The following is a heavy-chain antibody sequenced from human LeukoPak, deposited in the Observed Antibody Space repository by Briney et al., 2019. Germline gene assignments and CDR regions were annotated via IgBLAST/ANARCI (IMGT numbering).Heavy chain of an antibody. CDR1: GFTVSDYW. Sequence: GVSLRLSCAASGFTVSDYWMNWVRQAPGKGPVWVSHISPDGRNTAYADSVTGRFTISRDSAKNTLYPQMNSLRAGDTAVYCCVRDGGATTPYDSWGHETLVTVSS. CDR2: ISPDGRNT. V-gene: IGHV3-74*01. J-gene: IGHJ5*01. D-gene: IGHD2-15*01. CDR3: VRDGGATTPYDS.